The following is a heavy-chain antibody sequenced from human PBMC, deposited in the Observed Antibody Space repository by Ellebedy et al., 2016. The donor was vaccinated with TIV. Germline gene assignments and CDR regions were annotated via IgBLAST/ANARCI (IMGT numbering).Heavy chain of an antibody. CDR2: LYSGGST. J-gene: IGHJ3*01. D-gene: IGHD6-19*01. V-gene: IGHV3-66*01. CDR3: ATVGLVNDAFDF. CDR1: GITVSNNY. Sequence: PGGSLRLSCAVSGITVSNNYMGWVRQAPGKGLEWVSTLYSGGSTEYADSVKGRFTISKDNSENTVHLQMDSLRVEDTAVYYCATVGLVNDAFDFWGQGTMVTVSA.